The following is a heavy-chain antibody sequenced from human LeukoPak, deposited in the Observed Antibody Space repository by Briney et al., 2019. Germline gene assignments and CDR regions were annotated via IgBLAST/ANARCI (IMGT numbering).Heavy chain of an antibody. CDR1: GGSISSSSYY. Sequence: SETLSLTCTVSGGSISSSSYYWGWIRQPPGKGLEWIGSIYYTGSTYYNPSLKSRVTISVDKSKNQFSLKLSSVTAADTAVYYCASLSSVPTMVRGVIILGMDVWGQGTTVTVSS. V-gene: IGHV4-39*07. D-gene: IGHD3-10*01. CDR2: IYYTGST. J-gene: IGHJ6*02. CDR3: ASLSSVPTMVRGVIILGMDV.